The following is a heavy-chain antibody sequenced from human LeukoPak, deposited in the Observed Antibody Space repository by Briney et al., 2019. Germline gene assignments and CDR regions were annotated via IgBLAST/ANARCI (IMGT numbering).Heavy chain of an antibody. V-gene: IGHV4-39*07. CDR3: ARRAQGGSYFISYCFDY. CDR2: IYYSGST. Sequence: PSETLSLTRTFSGGSISSSSYYWGWIRQPPGKGLEWVGSIYYSGSTYYNPSLKSRVTISVDTSKNQFSLKLSSVTAADTAVYYCARRAQGGSYFISYCFDYWGQGTLVTVSS. J-gene: IGHJ4*02. CDR1: GGSISSSSYY. D-gene: IGHD1-26*01.